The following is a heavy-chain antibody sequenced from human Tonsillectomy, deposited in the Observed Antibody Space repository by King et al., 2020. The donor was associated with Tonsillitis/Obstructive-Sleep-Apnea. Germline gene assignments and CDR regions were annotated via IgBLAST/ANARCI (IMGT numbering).Heavy chain of an antibody. CDR3: ARDMVLEAGGDAFDI. J-gene: IGHJ3*02. V-gene: IGHV4-59*01. D-gene: IGHD2-8*01. CDR1: GGSISSYY. Sequence: VQLQESGPGLVKPSETLSLTCTVSGGSISSYYWSWIRQPPVKGLEWIGYIYYSGSTNYNPSLKSRVTISGDTSKNQFSLKLSSVTAADTAVYYCARDMVLEAGGDAFDIWGQGTMVTVSS. CDR2: IYYSGST.